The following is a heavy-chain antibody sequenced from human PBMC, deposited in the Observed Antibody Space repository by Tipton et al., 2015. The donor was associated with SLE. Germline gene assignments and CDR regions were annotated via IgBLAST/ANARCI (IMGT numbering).Heavy chain of an antibody. CDR1: GGSISSYY. V-gene: IGHV4-4*07. D-gene: IGHD3-22*01. CDR3: ARDGAMIVPRGSFDI. CDR2: IYTSGST. Sequence: TLSLTCTVSGGSISSYYWSWIRQSAGKGLEWIGRIYTSGSTNYNPSLKSRVTMSVDTSKNQFSLKLSSVTAADTAVYYCARDGAMIVPRGSFDIWGQGTMVTVSS. J-gene: IGHJ3*02.